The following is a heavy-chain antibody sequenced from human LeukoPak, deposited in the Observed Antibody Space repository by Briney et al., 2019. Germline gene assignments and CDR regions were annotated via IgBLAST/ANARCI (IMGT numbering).Heavy chain of an antibody. V-gene: IGHV3-48*01. CDR3: VTDVVMATSHDAFDI. CDR2: ITSDSSTI. CDR1: GFTFSSYS. Sequence: GGSLRLSCAASGFTFSSYSMDWVRPAPGKGLEGVSYITSDSSTIYYADSVKGGLTISRDNAKNSLYLQMNSLRAEDTAVYYCVTDVVMATSHDAFDIWGQGTMVTVSS. J-gene: IGHJ3*02. D-gene: IGHD3-16*02.